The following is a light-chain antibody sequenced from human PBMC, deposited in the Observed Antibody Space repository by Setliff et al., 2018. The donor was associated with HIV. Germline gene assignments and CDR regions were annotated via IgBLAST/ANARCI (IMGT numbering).Light chain of an antibody. J-gene: IGLJ1*01. CDR3: CSFAGSSTSV. V-gene: IGLV2-23*01. Sequence: QSVLGQPASVSGSPGQSITISCTGTSSDVGSYNLVSWYQQHPGKAPKLIIYEGNKRPSGVSTRFSGSKSGNTASLTISGLQAEDEADYYCCSFAGSSTSVFGTGTKVTVL. CDR1: SSDVGSYNL. CDR2: EGN.